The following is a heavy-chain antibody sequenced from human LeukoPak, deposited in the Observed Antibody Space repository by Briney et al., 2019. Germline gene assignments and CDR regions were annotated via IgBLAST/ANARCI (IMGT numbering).Heavy chain of an antibody. D-gene: IGHD3-10*01. V-gene: IGHV4-59*12. CDR1: GGSISSYY. CDR3: ARNSITMVRGVIIGAFDI. CDR2: IYYSGST. Sequence: SETLSLTCTVSGGSISSYYWSWIRQPPGKGLEWIGYIYYSGSTNYNPSLKSRVTISVDTSKNQFSLKLSSVTAADTAVYYCARNSITMVRGVIIGAFDIWGQGTMVTVSS. J-gene: IGHJ3*02.